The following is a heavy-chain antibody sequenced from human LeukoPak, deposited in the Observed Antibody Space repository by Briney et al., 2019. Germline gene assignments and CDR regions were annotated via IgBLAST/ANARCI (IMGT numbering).Heavy chain of an antibody. D-gene: IGHD6-19*01. Sequence: GASVKVSCKASGYNFTSYGISWVRQAPGQGLEWMGWISAYNGNTNYAQKLQGRVTMTTDTSTSTAYMELRSLRSDDTAVYYCARDPYKYSIGWYPSDDAFDIWGQGTMVTVSS. V-gene: IGHV1-18*04. J-gene: IGHJ3*02. CDR1: GYNFTSYG. CDR2: ISAYNGNT. CDR3: ARDPYKYSIGWYPSDDAFDI.